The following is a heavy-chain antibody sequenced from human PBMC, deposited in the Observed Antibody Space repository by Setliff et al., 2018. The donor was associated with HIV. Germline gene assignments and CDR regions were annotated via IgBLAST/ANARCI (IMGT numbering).Heavy chain of an antibody. J-gene: IGHJ4*02. CDR1: GYTFTAYG. CDR2: ISTYSDET. V-gene: IGHV1-18*01. CDR3: ARGSPTAGDY. Sequence: ASVKVSCKPSGYTFTAYGLSWVRQAPGQGLEWMGWISTYSDETSYAQKLQGRVTMTTDTSTSTAYMELRRLRFEDTAVYYCARGSPTAGDYWGQGTLVTVSS.